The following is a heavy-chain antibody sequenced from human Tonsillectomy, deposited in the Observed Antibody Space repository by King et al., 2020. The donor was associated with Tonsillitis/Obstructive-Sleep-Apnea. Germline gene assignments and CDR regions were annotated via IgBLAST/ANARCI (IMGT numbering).Heavy chain of an antibody. J-gene: IGHJ4*02. D-gene: IGHD3-22*01. CDR1: GYTFTSYG. CDR3: ARDSMSHYYDSSAYHTFDS. Sequence: VQLVESGAEVKKPGASVKVSCKAFGYTFTSYGISWVRQAPGQGLEWMGWISPYNGDTNYAQKLQDRVTMTTGTSTSTAYMELRSLRSDDTAVYYCARDSMSHYYDSSAYHTFDSWGQGTLVTVSS. CDR2: ISPYNGDT. V-gene: IGHV1-18*01.